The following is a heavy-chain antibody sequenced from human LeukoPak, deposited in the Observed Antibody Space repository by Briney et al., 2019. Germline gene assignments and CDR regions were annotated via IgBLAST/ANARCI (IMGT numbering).Heavy chain of an antibody. J-gene: IGHJ4*02. CDR2: IYYSGST. Sequence: PSETLSLTCTVSGGSISSYYWSWIRQPPGKGLEWNEYIYYSGSTNYNPSLKSRVTISVDTSKNQFSLKLSSVTAADTAVYYCARDTTYYDILTGYYCLPDYWGQGTLVTVSS. CDR3: ARDTTYYDILTGYYCLPDY. V-gene: IGHV4-59*12. CDR1: GGSISSYY. D-gene: IGHD3-9*01.